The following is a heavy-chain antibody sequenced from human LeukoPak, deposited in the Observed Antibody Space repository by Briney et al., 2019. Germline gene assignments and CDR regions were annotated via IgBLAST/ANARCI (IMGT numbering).Heavy chain of an antibody. J-gene: IGHJ4*02. CDR2: ISSSGSTI. CDR3: ARAYQHRYSSSWYYFDY. D-gene: IGHD6-13*01. CDR1: GFTFSSYS. V-gene: IGHV3-48*04. Sequence: PGGSLRLSCAASGFTFSSYSMNWVRQAPGKGLEWVSYISSSGSTIYYADSVKGRFTISRDNAKNSLYLQMNSLRAEDTAVYYCARAYQHRYSSSWYYFDYWGQGTPVTVSS.